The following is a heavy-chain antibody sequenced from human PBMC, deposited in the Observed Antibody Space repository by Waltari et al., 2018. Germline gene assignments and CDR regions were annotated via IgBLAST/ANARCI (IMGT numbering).Heavy chain of an antibody. D-gene: IGHD3-16*01. J-gene: IGHJ5*02. V-gene: IGHV4-4*02. CDR1: GASISVGDW. CDR3: ARANGGLIGS. Sequence: QVHLQESGPGLVRPSETLSLTCHVSGASISVGDWWIWVRQSPGKRLEWIGEIHHSGRTNSNPSLKNRLTLSVDESRNQFFLKITSVTAADTALYFCARANGGLIGSWGQGIVVTVSS. CDR2: IHHSGRT.